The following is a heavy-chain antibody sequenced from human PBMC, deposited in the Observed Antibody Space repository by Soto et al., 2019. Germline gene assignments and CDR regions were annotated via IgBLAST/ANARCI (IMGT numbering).Heavy chain of an antibody. V-gene: IGHV1-46*01. D-gene: IGHD3-10*01. J-gene: IGHJ6*02. Sequence: GASVKVPCKASGYTFTSYYMHWVRQAPGQGLEWMGIINPSGGSTSYAQKFQGRVTMTRDTSTSTVYMELSSLRSDDTAVHYCARGDVLLWFGELPSPYGMDVWGQGTTVTVSS. CDR2: INPSGGST. CDR1: GYTFTSYY. CDR3: ARGDVLLWFGELPSPYGMDV.